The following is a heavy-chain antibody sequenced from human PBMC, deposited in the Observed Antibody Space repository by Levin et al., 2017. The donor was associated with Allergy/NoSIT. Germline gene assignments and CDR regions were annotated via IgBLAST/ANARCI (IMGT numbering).Heavy chain of an antibody. CDR3: ARKRGYSYGPLDY. CDR1: GFTFSNYW. J-gene: IGHJ4*02. CDR2: IKQDGGET. D-gene: IGHD5-18*01. V-gene: IGHV3-7*04. Sequence: ETLSLTCAASGFTFSNYWMSWVRQAPGKGLEWVANIKQDGGETYYVDSVKGRFTISRDNAKNSLYLQMNSLRAEDSAVYYCARKRGYSYGPLDYWGQGTLVTVSS.